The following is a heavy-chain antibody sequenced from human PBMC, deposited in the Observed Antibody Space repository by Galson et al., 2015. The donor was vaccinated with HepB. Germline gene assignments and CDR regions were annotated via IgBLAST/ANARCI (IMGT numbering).Heavy chain of an antibody. CDR2: TYYRSKWYN. Sequence: CAISGDSVSSNSAAWNWIRQSPSRGLEWLGRTYYRSKWYNDYAVSVKSRITINPDTSKNQFSLQLNSVTPEDTAVYYCARERELLWFGDTHYYGMDVWGQGTTVTVSS. J-gene: IGHJ6*02. D-gene: IGHD3-10*01. V-gene: IGHV6-1*01. CDR3: ARERELLWFGDTHYYGMDV. CDR1: GDSVSSNSAA.